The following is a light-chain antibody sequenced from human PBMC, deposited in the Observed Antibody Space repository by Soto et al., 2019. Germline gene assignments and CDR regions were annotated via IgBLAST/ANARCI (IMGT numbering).Light chain of an antibody. V-gene: IGLV2-14*01. Sequence: QSALTQPASVSGSPGQSITISCTGTSSDVGGYNYVSWYQHHPGKAPKLMIYEVSNRPSGVSNRFSGSKSGNTASLTISGLQADDEADYYCSSYTISTSVVFGGGTKLTVL. J-gene: IGLJ2*01. CDR2: EVS. CDR1: SSDVGGYNY. CDR3: SSYTISTSVV.